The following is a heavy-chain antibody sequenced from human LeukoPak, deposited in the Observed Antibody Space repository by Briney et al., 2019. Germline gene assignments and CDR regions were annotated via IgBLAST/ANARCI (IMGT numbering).Heavy chain of an antibody. J-gene: IGHJ4*02. CDR3: ARRRNSGYDLNPTLSYFDY. Sequence: GESLKISCQGSGYTFTTYWVAWVRQMPGKGLEWMGIIYPGDSDARYSPSFQGQITISADKSISTAYLQWNSLRASDTATYFCARRRNSGYDLNPTLSYFDYWGQGTLVTVSS. V-gene: IGHV5-51*01. CDR1: GYTFTTYW. D-gene: IGHD5-12*01. CDR2: IYPGDSDA.